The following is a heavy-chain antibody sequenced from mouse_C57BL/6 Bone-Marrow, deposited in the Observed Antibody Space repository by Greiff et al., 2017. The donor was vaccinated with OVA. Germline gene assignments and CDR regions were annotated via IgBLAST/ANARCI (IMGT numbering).Heavy chain of an antibody. CDR3: ARGRPPRRFAY. Sequence: QVQLQQSGAELARPGASVKLSCKASGYTFTSYGISWVKQRPGQGLEWIGEIYPRSGNTYYNEKFKGKATLTADKSSSTAYMELRSLTSEDSAVYFCARGRPPRRFAYWGQGTLVTVSA. CDR2: IYPRSGNT. CDR1: GYTFTSYG. V-gene: IGHV1-81*01. J-gene: IGHJ3*01.